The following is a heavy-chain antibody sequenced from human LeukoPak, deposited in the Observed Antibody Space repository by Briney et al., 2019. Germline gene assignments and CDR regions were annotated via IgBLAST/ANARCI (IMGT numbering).Heavy chain of an antibody. J-gene: IGHJ4*02. V-gene: IGHV1-8*01. CDR1: GYTFTSYD. D-gene: IGHD5-18*01. Sequence: ASVKVSCKASGYTFTSYDINWVRQATGQGLEWMGWMNPNSGSTGYAQKFQGRVTMTRNTSISTAYMELSSLRSEDTAVYYCARGPQIQLWLQHFDYWGQGTLVTVSS. CDR2: MNPNSGST. CDR3: ARGPQIQLWLQHFDY.